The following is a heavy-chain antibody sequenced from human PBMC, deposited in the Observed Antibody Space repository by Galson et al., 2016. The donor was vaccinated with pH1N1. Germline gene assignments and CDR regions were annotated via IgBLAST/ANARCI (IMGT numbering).Heavy chain of an antibody. D-gene: IGHD4-17*01. Sequence: PALVTPTQTLTLTCTLSGFSLSTRGMCVSWIRQPPGKALEWLALIDWDDDKYYSTSLKTRLTISKDTSKNQVVLTMTNMDPVDTATYYCARILYGDYAGYFDYWGQGTLVTVSS. J-gene: IGHJ4*02. CDR1: GFSLSTRGMC. CDR2: IDWDDDK. V-gene: IGHV2-70*01. CDR3: ARILYGDYAGYFDY.